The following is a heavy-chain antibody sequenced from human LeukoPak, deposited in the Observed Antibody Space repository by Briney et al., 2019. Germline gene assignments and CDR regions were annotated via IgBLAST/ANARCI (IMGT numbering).Heavy chain of an antibody. Sequence: GGSLRLSCAASGFTFSSYSMNWVRQAPGKGLEWVSSISSSSSYIYYADSVKGRFTVSRDNSNNRLYLQMSGLTAADTAVYYCAKDRSIGTYYTFDHWGQGTLVTVSS. V-gene: IGHV3-21*04. J-gene: IGHJ4*02. CDR1: GFTFSSYS. D-gene: IGHD1-26*01. CDR2: ISSSSSYI. CDR3: AKDRSIGTYYTFDH.